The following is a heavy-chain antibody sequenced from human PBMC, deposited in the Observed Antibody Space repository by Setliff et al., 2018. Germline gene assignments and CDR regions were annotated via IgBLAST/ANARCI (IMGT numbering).Heavy chain of an antibody. CDR3: ARSRTTAVKGGVFAV. D-gene: IGHD1-7*01. Sequence: SETLSLTCTVSGGSISSSSYYWSWIRQPPGKGLEWIGYIYYSGSTYYNPSLKSRVTVSLDTSKNHFSLELTSVTAADTAVYFCARSRTTAVKGGVFAVWGRGTLVTVSS. CDR1: GGSISSSSYY. J-gene: IGHJ2*01. CDR2: IYYSGST. V-gene: IGHV4-31*03.